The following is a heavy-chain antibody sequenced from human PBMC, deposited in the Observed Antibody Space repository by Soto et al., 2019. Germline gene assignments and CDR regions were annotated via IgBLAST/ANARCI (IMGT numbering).Heavy chain of an antibody. J-gene: IGHJ4*02. Sequence: XTLSLPCTVSNXSVRSGTYDWAWIRQPPGRGLEWMGILSYLGTTDYNPSLKSRVTISKDASKNQFSLKLTSVTEADTAVHYCATGRSDSGSYEENFWGRGTLLTVS. CDR1: NXSVRSGTYD. CDR2: LSYLGTT. D-gene: IGHD6-19*01. CDR3: ATGRSDSGSYEENF. V-gene: IGHV4-39*01.